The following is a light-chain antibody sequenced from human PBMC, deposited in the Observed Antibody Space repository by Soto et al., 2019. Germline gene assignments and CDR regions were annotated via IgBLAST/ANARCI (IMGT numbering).Light chain of an antibody. CDR1: TTDVDGYDY. J-gene: IGLJ1*01. V-gene: IGLV2-14*03. Sequence: QSVLTQPASVSGSPGQSITISCTGATTDVDGYDYVSWYQQHPGQAPKLMIFDVNNRPSGVSGRFSGSKSGDTASLTISGLQAEDDGDYYCTSYTGRAHFYVFGSGTKVTV. CDR3: TSYTGRAHFYV. CDR2: DVN.